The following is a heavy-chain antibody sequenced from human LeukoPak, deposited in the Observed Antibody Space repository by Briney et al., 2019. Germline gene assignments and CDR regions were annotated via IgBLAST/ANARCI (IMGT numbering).Heavy chain of an antibody. J-gene: IGHJ4*02. Sequence: SGPTLVKPTQTLTLTCTFSGFSLSTSGVGVGWIRQPPGKALEWLALIYWDDDKRYSPSLKSRLTFTKDTSKNQVVLTMTNMDPVDTATYYCAHTPTYYDYVWGSYRQYYFDYWGQGTLVTVSS. CDR1: GFSLSTSGVG. CDR3: AHTPTYYDYVWGSYRQYYFDY. V-gene: IGHV2-5*02. CDR2: IYWDDDK. D-gene: IGHD3-16*02.